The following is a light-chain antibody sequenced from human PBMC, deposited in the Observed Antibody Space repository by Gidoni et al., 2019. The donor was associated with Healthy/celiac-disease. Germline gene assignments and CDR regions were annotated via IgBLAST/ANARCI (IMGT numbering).Light chain of an antibody. V-gene: IGKV4-1*01. CDR2: WAS. CDR1: QSVLYSSNNKNY. CDR3: QQYYSTPRT. J-gene: IGKJ1*01. Sequence: DIVMTQPPDSLAVSLGERATNNCKSSQSVLYSSNNKNYLAWYKQKPGQPPKLLIYWASTRESGVPDRFSGSGSGTDFTLTISSLQAEDVAVYYCQQYYSTPRTFGQGTKVEIK.